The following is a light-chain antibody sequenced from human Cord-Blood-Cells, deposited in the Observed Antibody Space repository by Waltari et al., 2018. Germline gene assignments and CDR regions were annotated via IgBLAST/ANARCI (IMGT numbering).Light chain of an antibody. CDR1: QSISSW. CDR2: EAS. V-gene: IGKV1-5*01. Sequence: DIQMTQSPSTLSASVGDRVTITCRASQSISSWLAWYQQKPGTAPKLLIYEASSLESGVPSRFSGSGSGTEFTLTISSLQPDDFATYYCQQYNSYSTFGQGTKVEIK. CDR3: QQYNSYST. J-gene: IGKJ1*01.